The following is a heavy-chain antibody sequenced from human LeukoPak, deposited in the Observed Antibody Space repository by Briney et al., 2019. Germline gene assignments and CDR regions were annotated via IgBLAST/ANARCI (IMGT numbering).Heavy chain of an antibody. J-gene: IGHJ4*02. CDR1: GFTFSGSA. CDR3: TRTDFWSGLDC. CDR2: IRSKANSYAT. V-gene: IGHV3-73*01. Sequence: GGSLRLSCAASGFTFSGSAMHWVRQASGKGLEWVGSIRSKANSYATAYAASVKGRFTISRDDSKNTAYLQMNSLKTEDTAVYYCTRTDFWSGLDCWGQGTLVTVSS. D-gene: IGHD3-3*01.